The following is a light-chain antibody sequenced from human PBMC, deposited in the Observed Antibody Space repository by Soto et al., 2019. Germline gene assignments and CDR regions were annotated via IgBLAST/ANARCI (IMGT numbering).Light chain of an antibody. J-gene: IGKJ2*01. Sequence: EIVMTQSPATLSVSPGERATLSCRASQSVSSNLAWYQQKPGQAPTLLISDASTRATGIPARFSGSGSGTEFTLTISSLQSEDFALYYCHQYNSWPPGTFGQGTKVEIK. CDR1: QSVSSN. V-gene: IGKV3-15*01. CDR2: DAS. CDR3: HQYNSWPPGT.